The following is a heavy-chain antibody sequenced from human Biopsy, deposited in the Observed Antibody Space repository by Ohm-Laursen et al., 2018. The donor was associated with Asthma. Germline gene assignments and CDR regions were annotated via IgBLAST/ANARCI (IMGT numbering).Heavy chain of an antibody. V-gene: IGHV3-23*01. CDR1: GFTFSDYA. D-gene: IGHD4-17*01. J-gene: IGHJ6*02. CDR2: ITGSGGFT. Sequence: SLRLSCSAPGFTFSDYAMSWVRQAPGKGLEWVSSITGSGGFTYYADSVKGRFTVSRDNSKNTLFLQMNSLRAEDTAVYYCTRTTTVTTTYAMDVWGRGTTVTVSS. CDR3: TRTTTVTTTYAMDV.